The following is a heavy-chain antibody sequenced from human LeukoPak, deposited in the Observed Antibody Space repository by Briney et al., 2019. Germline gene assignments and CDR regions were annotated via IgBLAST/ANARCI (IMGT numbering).Heavy chain of an antibody. V-gene: IGHV3-23*01. CDR2: VSGSGGTP. CDR1: GLTFSSHW. J-gene: IGHJ4*02. Sequence: GGSLRLSCAASGLTFSSHWMHWVRQAPGKGLEWVSAVSGSGGTPYYADSVKGRFTISRDNSMNTLYLQMNSLRAEDTALYYCAKAPQGYSTYALPANWGQGTLVTVSS. CDR3: AKAPQGYSTYALPAN. D-gene: IGHD5-12*01.